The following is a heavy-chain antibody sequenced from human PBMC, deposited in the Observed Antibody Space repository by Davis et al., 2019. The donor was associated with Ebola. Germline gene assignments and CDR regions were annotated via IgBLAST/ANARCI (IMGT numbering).Heavy chain of an antibody. V-gene: IGHV5-51*01. Sequence: GESLKISCKGSGYSFATYWVGWVRQLPGKGLEWMGFIYPDDSDARYSPSFQGQVTISADKSINPAYLQWSSLRASDTAMYFCAARTGEDDPWGQGTRVTVSS. D-gene: IGHD7-27*01. CDR2: IYPDDSDA. J-gene: IGHJ5*02. CDR3: AARTGEDDP. CDR1: GYSFATYW.